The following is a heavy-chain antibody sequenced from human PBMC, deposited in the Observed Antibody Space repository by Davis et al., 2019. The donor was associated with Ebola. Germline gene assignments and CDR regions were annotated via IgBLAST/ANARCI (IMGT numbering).Heavy chain of an antibody. V-gene: IGHV3-30*18. Sequence: GESLKISCAASGFSFSSYGMHWVRQAAGKGLDWVAVISDEGSNKYYADSVKGRFTISRDNSKNTLYLQMNSLRAEETAVYYCAKGLDTAMVTEDNWGQGTLVTVSS. CDR3: AKGLDTAMVTEDN. CDR2: ISDEGSNK. CDR1: GFSFSSYG. D-gene: IGHD5-18*01. J-gene: IGHJ4*02.